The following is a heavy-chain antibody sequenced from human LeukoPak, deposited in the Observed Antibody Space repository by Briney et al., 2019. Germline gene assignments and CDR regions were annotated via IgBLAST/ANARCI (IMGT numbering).Heavy chain of an antibody. CDR1: GFTFSIYS. J-gene: IGHJ4*02. V-gene: IGHV3-30*04. D-gene: IGHD3-10*01. Sequence: GGSLRLSCAASGFTFSIYSMHSVRQPPGKGLEWVAVISYDGSNKYYADSVKGRFTICTDNSKNTLYLQMNSLRAEDTAVYYCARAMVLEEDYWGQGTLVTVSS. CDR3: ARAMVLEEDY. CDR2: ISYDGSNK.